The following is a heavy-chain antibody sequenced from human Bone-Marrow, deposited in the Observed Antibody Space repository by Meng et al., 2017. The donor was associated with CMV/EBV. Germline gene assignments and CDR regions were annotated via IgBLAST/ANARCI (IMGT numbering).Heavy chain of an antibody. CDR2: ISPRSGGT. CDR3: ARDEREIKNYYDSSGYYYEFDY. CDR1: GYSFADYY. D-gene: IGHD3-22*01. V-gene: IGHV1-2*06. J-gene: IGHJ4*02. Sequence: ASVKVSCKASGYSFADYYIHWVRQAPGQGLEWMARISPRSGGTKFAQKFQGRVTMTTDMSTSAAYLELNSLRAEDTAVYYCARDEREIKNYYDSSGYYYEFDYWGQGTLVTVSS.